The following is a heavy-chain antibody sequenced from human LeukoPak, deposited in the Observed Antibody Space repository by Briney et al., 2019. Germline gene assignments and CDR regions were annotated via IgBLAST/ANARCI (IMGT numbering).Heavy chain of an antibody. CDR3: ATPYYYDSSGYYEGFDY. CDR1: GGTFSSYA. V-gene: IGHV1-69*10. J-gene: IGHJ4*02. CDR2: IIPILGIA. Sequence: VKVSCKASGGTFSSYAISWVRQAPGQGLEWMGRIIPILGIANYAQKFQGRVTITAHKSTSTAYMQLSSLRSEDTAVYYCATPYYYDSSGYYEGFDYWGQGTLVTVSS. D-gene: IGHD3-22*01.